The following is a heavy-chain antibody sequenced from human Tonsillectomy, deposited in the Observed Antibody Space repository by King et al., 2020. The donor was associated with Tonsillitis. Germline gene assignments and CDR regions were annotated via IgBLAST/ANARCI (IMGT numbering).Heavy chain of an antibody. CDR3: ARDYAFASNI. Sequence: VQLVESGGGLVQPGGSLRLSCAASGFTFSSYSMNWVRQAPGKGLEWISYIGSDSSTRYYSDSVKGRFTIARANANNSLYLQMNGLRGEDTAVYYCARDYAFASNIWGQGTMVTVSS. CDR1: GFTFSSYS. V-gene: IGHV3-48*01. CDR2: IGSDSSTR. J-gene: IGHJ3*02. D-gene: IGHD3-16*01.